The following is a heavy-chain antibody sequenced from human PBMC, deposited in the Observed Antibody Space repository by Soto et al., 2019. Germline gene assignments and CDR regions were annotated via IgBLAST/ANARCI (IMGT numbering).Heavy chain of an antibody. CDR3: ARRQDYGEHAAVTGWLDP. CDR2: IYYSGST. D-gene: IGHD4-17*01. V-gene: IGHV4-39*01. J-gene: IGHJ5*02. CDR1: DGSISSTGDY. Sequence: SETLSLTCTVSDGSISSTGDYWGWIRQPPGKGLEWIGSIYYSGSTYYNPSLKSRVIISVHTSNNQFSLRLSSVTAADTAVYFCARRQDYGEHAAVTGWLDPWGQGTLVTVSS.